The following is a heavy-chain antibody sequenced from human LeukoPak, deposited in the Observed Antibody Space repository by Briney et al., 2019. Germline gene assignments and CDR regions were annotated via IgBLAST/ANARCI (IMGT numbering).Heavy chain of an antibody. D-gene: IGHD6-13*01. Sequence: SETPSLTCTVSVGSISSYYWTWLRPPAGKGLEWIGRIYTSGNTNYNPSLKSRVTISVDKSKNQFSLKLSSVTAADTAVYYCARGYSSSWSLDYWGQGTLVTVSS. V-gene: IGHV4-4*07. CDR1: VGSISSYY. J-gene: IGHJ4*02. CDR3: ARGYSSSWSLDY. CDR2: IYTSGNT.